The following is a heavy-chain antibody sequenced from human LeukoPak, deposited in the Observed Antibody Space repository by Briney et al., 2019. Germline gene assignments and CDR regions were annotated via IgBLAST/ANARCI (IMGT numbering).Heavy chain of an antibody. Sequence: SETLSLTCTVSGGSVSSYYWSWIRQPAGKGLEWIGRIYTSGSTNYNPSLKSRVTMSVDTSKNQFSLKLSSVTAADTAVYYCARYPPYDFWSGSSGTNWFDPWGQGTLVTVSS. CDR1: GGSVSSYY. CDR2: IYTSGST. CDR3: ARYPPYDFWSGSSGTNWFDP. J-gene: IGHJ5*02. V-gene: IGHV4-4*07. D-gene: IGHD3-3*01.